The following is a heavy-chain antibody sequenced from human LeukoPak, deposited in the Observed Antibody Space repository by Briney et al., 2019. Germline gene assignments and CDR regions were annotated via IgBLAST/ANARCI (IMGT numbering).Heavy chain of an antibody. CDR2: INPNSGGT. D-gene: IGHD1-1*01. CDR3: ARDLGNWNDEGDNWFDP. Sequence: ASVKVSCKASGYTFTGYYMHWVRQAPGQGLEWMGWINPNSGGTNYVQKFQGRVTMTRDTSISTAYMELSRLRSDDTAVYYCARDLGNWNDEGDNWFDPWGQGTLVTVSS. CDR1: GYTFTGYY. J-gene: IGHJ5*02. V-gene: IGHV1-2*02.